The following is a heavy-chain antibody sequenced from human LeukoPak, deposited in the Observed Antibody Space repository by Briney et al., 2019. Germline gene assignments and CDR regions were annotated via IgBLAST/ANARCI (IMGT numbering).Heavy chain of an antibody. V-gene: IGHV3-72*01. Sequence: GGSLRLSCAASGFTFSGHYMDWVRQAPGEGLDWVGRIRDKAHSYSTDYAASVKGRFTISRDDSGNPLYLQMNSLKIEDTAVYYCARAPSAGSWLDPWGQGTLVTVSS. J-gene: IGHJ5*02. CDR2: IRDKAHSYST. CDR1: GFTFSGHY. CDR3: ARAPSAGSWLDP. D-gene: IGHD3-10*01.